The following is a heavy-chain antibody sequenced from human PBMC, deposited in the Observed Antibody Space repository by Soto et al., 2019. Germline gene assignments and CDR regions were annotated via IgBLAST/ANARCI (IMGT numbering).Heavy chain of an antibody. CDR3: ARDGPSRSRYYFDY. D-gene: IGHD6-13*01. CDR1: GFTVSSNY. CDR2: IYGAAST. Sequence: EVQLVESGGGLVQPGGSLRLSCAASGFTVSSNYMNWVRQAPGKGLEWVSIIYGAASTYYADSVKGRFTISRDNSNNTLYLQMNSLRAEDTAVYYCARDGPSRSRYYFDYWGQGTLVTVSS. V-gene: IGHV3-66*01. J-gene: IGHJ4*02.